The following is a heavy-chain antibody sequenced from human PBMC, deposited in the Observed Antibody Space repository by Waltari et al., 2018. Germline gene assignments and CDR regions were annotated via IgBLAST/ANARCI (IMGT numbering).Heavy chain of an antibody. V-gene: IGHV4-34*01. CDR2: INHRGRT. J-gene: IGHJ5*02. CDR3: ARGLTYCTSTTCYDNWFDP. Sequence: QVQLQQWGARLLKPSETLSLPCAVYGGSFSAYSWSWIRQPPGKGLEWIGEINHRGRTNYNPSLKSRVTISVDTSKNQFSLKLSSVTAADTAVYYCARGLTYCTSTTCYDNWFDPWGQGTLVTVSS. D-gene: IGHD2-2*01. CDR1: GGSFSAYS.